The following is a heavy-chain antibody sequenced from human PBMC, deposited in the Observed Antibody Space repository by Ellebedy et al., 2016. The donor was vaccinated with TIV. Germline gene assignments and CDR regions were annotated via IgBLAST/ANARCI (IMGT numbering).Heavy chain of an antibody. CDR3: ATDGYNYFDY. Sequence: AASVKVSCKVSGYTLTELSMHWVRQAPGKGLEWMGGFDPEDGETIYAQKFQGRITMTEDTSTDTAYMELSSLRSEDTAVYYCATDGYNYFDYWGQGTLVTVSS. V-gene: IGHV1-24*01. CDR2: FDPEDGET. CDR1: GYTLTELS. J-gene: IGHJ4*02. D-gene: IGHD5-24*01.